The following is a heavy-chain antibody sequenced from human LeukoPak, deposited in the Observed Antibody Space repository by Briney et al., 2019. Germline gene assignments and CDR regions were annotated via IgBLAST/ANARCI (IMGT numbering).Heavy chain of an antibody. V-gene: IGHV3-23*01. J-gene: IGHJ6*02. D-gene: IGHD3-22*01. CDR2: ITASGTT. CDR1: GLIFSTSA. CDR3: AKDRYDTSVWPYYYAMDV. Sequence: PGGSLRLSCAASGLIFSTSAMTWVRQAPGKGLDWVSYITASGTTYYADSVKGRFTISRDISNNTLYLQMNGLRAEDTALYYCAKDRYDTSVWPYYYAMDVWGQGPTVTVSS.